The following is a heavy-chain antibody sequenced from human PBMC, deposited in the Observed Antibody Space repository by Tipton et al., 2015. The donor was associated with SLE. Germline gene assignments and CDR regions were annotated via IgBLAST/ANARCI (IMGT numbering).Heavy chain of an antibody. V-gene: IGHV4-59*11. D-gene: IGHD2-21*01. Sequence: TLSLTCSVSGGSMSYHYWSWIRQPPGKGLEWIGYIYYTGNTNYNPSLKSRVTMSVDTSKNQFSLKLSSVTAADTAVYYCARAGGGDSNWFDPWGQGTLVTVSS. CDR3: ARAGGGDSNWFDP. J-gene: IGHJ5*02. CDR1: GGSMSYHY. CDR2: IYYTGNT.